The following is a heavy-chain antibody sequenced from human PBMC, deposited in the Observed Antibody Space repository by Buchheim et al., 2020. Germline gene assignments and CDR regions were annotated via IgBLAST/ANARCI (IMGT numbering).Heavy chain of an antibody. CDR2: INPNSGGT. Sequence: QVQLVQSGAEVKKPGASVKVSCKASGYTFTGYYMHWVRQAPGQGLEWMGWINPNSGGTNYAQKFQGWVTMTRDTSISTAYMELSRLRSEDTAVYYCARAVVPAAIVGYYYYGMDVWGQGTT. CDR3: ARAVVPAAIVGYYYYGMDV. D-gene: IGHD2-2*02. J-gene: IGHJ6*02. CDR1: GYTFTGYY. V-gene: IGHV1-2*04.